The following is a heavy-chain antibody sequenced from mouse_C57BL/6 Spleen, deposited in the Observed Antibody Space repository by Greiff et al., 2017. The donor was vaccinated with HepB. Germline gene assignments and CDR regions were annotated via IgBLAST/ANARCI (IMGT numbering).Heavy chain of an antibody. J-gene: IGHJ4*01. D-gene: IGHD1-1*01. CDR3: ARQAYYYGSSYYYAMDY. CDR2: ISSGGSYT. CDR1: GFTFSSYG. V-gene: IGHV5-6*01. Sequence: EVKLVESGGDLVKPGGSLKLSCAASGFTFSSYGMSWVRQTPDKRLEWVATISSGGSYTYYPDSVKGRFTISRDNAKNTLYLQMSSLKSEDTAMYYCARQAYYYGSSYYYAMDYWGQGTSVTVSS.